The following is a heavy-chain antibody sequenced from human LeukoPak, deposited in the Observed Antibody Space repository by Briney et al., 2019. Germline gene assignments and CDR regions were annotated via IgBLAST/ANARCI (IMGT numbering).Heavy chain of an antibody. J-gene: IGHJ4*02. D-gene: IGHD6-6*01. Sequence: SETLSLTCAVYGGSFSGYYWSWIRQPPGKGLEWIGEINHSGSTNYNPSLKSRVTISVDTSKNQFSLKLSSVTAADTAVYYCARGVGLNSSSRQTFDYWGQGTLVTVSS. V-gene: IGHV4-34*01. CDR3: ARGVGLNSSSRQTFDY. CDR1: GGSFSGYY. CDR2: INHSGST.